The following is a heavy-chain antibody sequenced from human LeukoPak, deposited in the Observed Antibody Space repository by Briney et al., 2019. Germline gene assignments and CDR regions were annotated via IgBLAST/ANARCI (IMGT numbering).Heavy chain of an antibody. CDR1: GYTFTGYY. CDR3: ARDGLGCSSTSCYGRWFDP. D-gene: IGHD2-2*01. CDR2: INPNSGGT. Sequence: GASVKVSCKASGYTFTGYYMHWVRQAPGQGLEWMGWINPNSGGTNYAQKFQGRVTMTRDTSISTAYMELSRLRSDDTAVYYCARDGLGCSSTSCYGRWFDPWGQGTLVTVSS. V-gene: IGHV1-2*02. J-gene: IGHJ5*02.